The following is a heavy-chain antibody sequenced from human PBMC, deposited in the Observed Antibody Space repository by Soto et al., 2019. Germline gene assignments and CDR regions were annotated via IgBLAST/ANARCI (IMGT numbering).Heavy chain of an antibody. CDR2: MNPNSGDT. J-gene: IGHJ4*02. Sequence: QVQQVQSGAEVKKPGASVKVSYKASGYTFTSYEINWVRQATGQGLEWMGWMNPNSGDTGYAQKFQGRVTMTRNTSISTAYMELSSLRSEDTAVYYCARGELLWFGELLRWGQGTLVTVSS. CDR3: ARGELLWFGELLR. D-gene: IGHD3-10*01. CDR1: GYTFTSYE. V-gene: IGHV1-8*01.